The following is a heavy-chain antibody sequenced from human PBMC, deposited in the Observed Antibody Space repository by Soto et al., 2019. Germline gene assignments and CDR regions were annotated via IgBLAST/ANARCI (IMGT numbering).Heavy chain of an antibody. CDR2: INPNGGGR. Sequence: QVQLVQSGAEVKHPGASVKVSCKASGSTFTGFHIHWVRQAPGQGLDWMGWINPNGGGRNYAQKFQGWVTMTRDTSISTAYMELSRLKSDDTAVYYCARGSVGPTTDFDYWGQGTLVTVSS. CDR1: GSTFTGFH. V-gene: IGHV1-2*04. D-gene: IGHD1-26*01. J-gene: IGHJ4*02. CDR3: ARGSVGPTTDFDY.